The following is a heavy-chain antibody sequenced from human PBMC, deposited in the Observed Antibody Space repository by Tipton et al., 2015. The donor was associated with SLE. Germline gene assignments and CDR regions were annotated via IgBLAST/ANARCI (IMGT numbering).Heavy chain of an antibody. CDR3: ASAEAVVGVRGAFDI. CDR2: IYTSGST. V-gene: IGHV4-61*02. CDR1: GYSISSGYY. J-gene: IGHJ3*02. Sequence: TLSLTCAVSGYSISSGYYWGWIRQPAGKGLEWIGRIYTSGSTNYNPSLKSRVTMSVDTSKNQFSLKLSSVTAADTAVYYCASAEAVVGVRGAFDIWGQGTMVTVSS. D-gene: IGHD1-26*01.